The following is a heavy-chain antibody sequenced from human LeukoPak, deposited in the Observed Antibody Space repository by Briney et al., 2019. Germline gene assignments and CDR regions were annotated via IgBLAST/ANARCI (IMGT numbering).Heavy chain of an antibody. CDR3: VRTQNCRFGN. V-gene: IGHV5-51*01. CDR2: IYPGDSDT. D-gene: IGHD1-1*01. J-gene: IGHJ4*02. Sequence: GESLKISCKGSGDAFAISSIGWVRQMPGKGLEWMGIIYPGDSDTRYSPSFQGQVTISADKSISTAYLQWKSLKAADTAMYYCVRTQNCRFGNWGQGTLVTVSS. CDR1: GDAFAISS.